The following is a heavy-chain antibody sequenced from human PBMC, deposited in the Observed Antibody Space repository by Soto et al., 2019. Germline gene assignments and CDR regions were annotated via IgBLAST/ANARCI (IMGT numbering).Heavy chain of an antibody. CDR2: IYYSGST. D-gene: IGHD6-6*01. CDR3: AREHPIAARPGVFDY. CDR1: GGSISSGGYY. Sequence: QVQLQESGPGLVKPSQTLSLTCTVSGGSISSGGYYWSWIRQHPGKGLEWIGYIYYSGSTYYNPSLKSRVTISVDTSKNQFSLKLSSVTAADTAAYYCAREHPIAARPGVFDYWGQGTLVTVSS. V-gene: IGHV4-31*03. J-gene: IGHJ4*02.